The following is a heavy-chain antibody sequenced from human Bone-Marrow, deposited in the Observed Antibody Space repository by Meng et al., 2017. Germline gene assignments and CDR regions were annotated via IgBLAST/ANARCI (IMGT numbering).Heavy chain of an antibody. D-gene: IGHD3-10*01. CDR3: ARESANFMVRGVIMTNAPYYYYYGMDV. CDR1: GGTFSSYA. Sequence: SVKVSCKASGGTFSSYAISWVRQAPGQGLEWMGGIIPIFGTANYAQKFQGRVTITADKSTSTAYMELSSLRSEDTAMYYCARESANFMVRGVIMTNAPYYYYYGMDVWGQGTTVTVSS. J-gene: IGHJ6*02. V-gene: IGHV1-69*06. CDR2: IIPIFGTA.